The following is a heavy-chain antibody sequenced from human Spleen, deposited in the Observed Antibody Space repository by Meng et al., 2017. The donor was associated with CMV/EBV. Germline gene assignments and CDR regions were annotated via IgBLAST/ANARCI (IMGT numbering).Heavy chain of an antibody. CDR2: IYWNDDK. Sequence: SGPTLVKPTQTLTLTCTFSGFSLTTNAVGVGWIRQPPGKALEWLALIYWNDDKRYSSSVRDRVTITKGTSTDQVVLTLTNMGPADTATYFCAYRRVAARPDLFNVWGPGTLVTVSS. D-gene: IGHD6-6*01. CDR1: GFSLTTNAVG. CDR3: AYRRVAARPDLFNV. J-gene: IGHJ3*01. V-gene: IGHV2-5*01.